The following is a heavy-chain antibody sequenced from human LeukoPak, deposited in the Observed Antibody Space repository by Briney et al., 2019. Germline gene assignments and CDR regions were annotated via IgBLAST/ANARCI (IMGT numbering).Heavy chain of an antibody. V-gene: IGHV1-69*01. Sequence: GSSVKVSCKASGGTFSSYAISWVRQAPGQGLEWMGGIIPIFGTANYAQKFQGRVTITADESTSTAYMELSSLRSGDTAVYYCARDHGIAAAGNFDYWGQGTLVTVSS. CDR1: GGTFSSYA. J-gene: IGHJ4*02. CDR3: ARDHGIAAAGNFDY. D-gene: IGHD6-13*01. CDR2: IIPIFGTA.